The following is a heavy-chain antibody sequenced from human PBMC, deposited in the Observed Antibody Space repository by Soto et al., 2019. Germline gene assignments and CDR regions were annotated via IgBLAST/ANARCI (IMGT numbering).Heavy chain of an antibody. CDR3: ASDEEPQPYRSYYYHGMDV. Sequence: VQLVQSGAEVKKPGSSVKVSCKASGGTFSTYTISWVRQAPGQGLEWMGRVIPIVNTANYAQKFQGRVTITADKSTNTAYMELSSLRAEDTAVYYCASDEEPQPYRSYYYHGMDVWGQGTTVIVSS. J-gene: IGHJ6*02. CDR2: VIPIVNTA. D-gene: IGHD6-13*01. CDR1: GGTFSTYT. V-gene: IGHV1-69*08.